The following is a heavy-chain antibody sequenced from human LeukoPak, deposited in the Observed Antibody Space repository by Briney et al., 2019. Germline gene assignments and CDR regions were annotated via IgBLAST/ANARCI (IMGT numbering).Heavy chain of an antibody. V-gene: IGHV1-8*03. D-gene: IGHD3-10*01. CDR1: GSTFTSYD. CDR3: ARGGDFEHYYYYMDV. CDR2: MNPNSGNT. Sequence: ASVKVPCKASGSTFTSYDINWVRQATGQGLEWMGWMNPNSGNTGYAQKFQGRVTITRNTSISTAYMELSSLRSEDTAVYYCARGGDFEHYYYYMDVWGKGTTVTVSS. J-gene: IGHJ6*03.